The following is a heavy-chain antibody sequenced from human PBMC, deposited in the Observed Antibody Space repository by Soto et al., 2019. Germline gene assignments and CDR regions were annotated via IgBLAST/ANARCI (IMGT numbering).Heavy chain of an antibody. J-gene: IGHJ3*02. V-gene: IGHV3-21*01. CDR1: GFTFSSYS. D-gene: IGHD3-10*01. CDR2: ISSSSSYI. CDR3: YGSGPRDAFDI. Sequence: PVGSLRLSCAASGFTFSSYSMNWVRQAPGKGLEWVSSISSSSSYIYYADSVKGRFTISRDNAKNSLYLQMNSLRAKDTAVYYCYGSGPRDAFDIWGQGTMVTVSS.